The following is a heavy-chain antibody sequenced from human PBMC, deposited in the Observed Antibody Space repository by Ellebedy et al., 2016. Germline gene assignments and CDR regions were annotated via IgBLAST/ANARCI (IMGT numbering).Heavy chain of an antibody. Sequence: GESLKISCKGSGYSLITYWISWVRQMPGKGLEWMGRIDPSDSYTNYSPSFQGHVTISADKSISTAYLQWSSLKASDTAIYYCARLSIVGGNFDSWGQGTLVTVSS. CDR3: ARLSIVGGNFDS. V-gene: IGHV5-10-1*01. D-gene: IGHD1-26*01. CDR2: IDPSDSYT. J-gene: IGHJ4*02. CDR1: GYSLITYW.